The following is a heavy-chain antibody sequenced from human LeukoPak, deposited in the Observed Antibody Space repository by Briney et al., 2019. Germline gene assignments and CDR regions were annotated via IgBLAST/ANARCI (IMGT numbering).Heavy chain of an antibody. CDR2: ISWNSGSI. J-gene: IGHJ4*02. D-gene: IGHD2-2*01. CDR3: ARDLGTARYQNIDY. V-gene: IGHV3-9*01. Sequence: GGSLRLSCAASGFTFRSYAMSWVRQAPGKGLGWGSGISWNSGSIVYADSMKGRFTISRDNAKNSLYLQINSLRAEDTAVYYCARDLGTARYQNIDYWGQGTLVTVSS. CDR1: GFTFRSYA.